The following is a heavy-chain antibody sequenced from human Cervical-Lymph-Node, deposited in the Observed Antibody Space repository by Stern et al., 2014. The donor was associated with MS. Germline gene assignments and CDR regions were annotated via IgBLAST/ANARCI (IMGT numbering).Heavy chain of an antibody. V-gene: IGHV1-2*02. J-gene: IGHJ2*01. CDR2: INPNNGAT. Sequence: VQLVESGAEVKKPGASVKVSCKASGYAFPGYCIHWVRQAPGQGLEWMGYINPNNGATNYAQEFQGRVTRTSETHISIAYMELSRLKSDDTAVYYCARVDQARSYNYWYLDLWGRGTLVTVSS. CDR1: GYAFPGYC. D-gene: IGHD1-1*01. CDR3: ARVDQARSYNYWYLDL.